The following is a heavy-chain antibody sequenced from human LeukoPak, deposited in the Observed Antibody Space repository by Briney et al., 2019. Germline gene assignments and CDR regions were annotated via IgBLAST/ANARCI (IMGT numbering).Heavy chain of an antibody. CDR1: VGSISSGNW. CDR2: IYHNRTP. Sequence: SETLSLACGVSVGSISSGNWWSWVRQSPGKGLEWIGGIYHNRTPNYNPSLKSRVTISADTCKNHFSLKQTSVTAADTAVYYCATAPILRGEGGEHYKYGMDVWGQGTTVSVSS. CDR3: ATAPILRGEGGEHYKYGMDV. V-gene: IGHV4/OR15-8*01. J-gene: IGHJ6*02. D-gene: IGHD2-2*02.